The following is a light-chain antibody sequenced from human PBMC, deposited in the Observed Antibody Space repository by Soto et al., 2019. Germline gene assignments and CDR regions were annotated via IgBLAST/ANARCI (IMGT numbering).Light chain of an antibody. Sequence: DLQLTQSPSFLSASVGDRVTITCRASQGISSDLAWYQQNPGKAPKLLIYAASTLQNGAPSTFSGSGSGTEFTLTISSLQPEDFGTYYCQQFKSYPITFGQGTRLEIK. CDR1: QGISSD. CDR2: AAS. J-gene: IGKJ5*01. CDR3: QQFKSYPIT. V-gene: IGKV1-9*01.